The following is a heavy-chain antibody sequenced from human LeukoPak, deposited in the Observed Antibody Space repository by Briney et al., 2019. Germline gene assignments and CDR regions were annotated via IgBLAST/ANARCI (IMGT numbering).Heavy chain of an antibody. D-gene: IGHD2-15*01. CDR1: GDSFNTYA. J-gene: IGHJ3*02. CDR3: ARRTCRGSSCYRNDASDI. V-gene: IGHV1-69*04. Sequence: GASVKVSCKASGDSFNTYAINWVRQAPGQGLEWMGKIIPILEVPNIAREFQGRVTITADKSTNTAYLELKSLRSEDTALYFCARRTCRGSSCYRNDASDIWGQGTMVTVSS. CDR2: IIPILEVP.